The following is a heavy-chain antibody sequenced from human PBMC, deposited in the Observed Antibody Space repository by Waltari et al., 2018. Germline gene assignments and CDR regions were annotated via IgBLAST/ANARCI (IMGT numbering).Heavy chain of an antibody. J-gene: IGHJ5*02. CDR1: GFTVSSNY. V-gene: IGHV3-53*02. CDR3: ARSGPSAGGFDP. D-gene: IGHD3-10*01. CDR2: IYSGGST. Sequence: EVQLVETGGGLIQPGGSLRLSCAASGFTVSSNYMRWVRQAPGKGLEWVSVIYSGGSTYYADPVKGRFTISRDNSKNTLYLQMNSLRAEDTAVYYCARSGPSAGGFDPWGQGTLVTVSS.